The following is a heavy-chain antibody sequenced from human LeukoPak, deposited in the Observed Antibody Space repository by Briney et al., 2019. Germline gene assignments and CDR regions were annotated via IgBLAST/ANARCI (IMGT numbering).Heavy chain of an antibody. Sequence: SETLSLTCTVSGGSISSYYWSWIRQPPGKGLEWIGYIYYSGSTNYNPSLKSRVTISVDTSKNQFSLKLSSVTAADTAVYYCARDESYVLRYFDWSNYYYYGMDVWGQGTTVTVSS. J-gene: IGHJ6*02. CDR1: GGSISSYY. CDR2: IYYSGST. V-gene: IGHV4-59*01. D-gene: IGHD3-9*01. CDR3: ARDESYVLRYFDWSNYYYYGMDV.